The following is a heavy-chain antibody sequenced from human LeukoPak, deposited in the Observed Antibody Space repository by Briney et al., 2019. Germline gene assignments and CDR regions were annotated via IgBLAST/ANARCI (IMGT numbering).Heavy chain of an antibody. D-gene: IGHD2-15*01. Sequence: SETLSLTCAVYGGSFSGYYWSWIRQPPGKGLEWIGEINHSGSINYNPSLKSRVTISVDTSKNQFSLKLSSVTAADTAVYYCAREGHSSGGGDYWGQGTLVTVSS. J-gene: IGHJ4*02. CDR2: INHSGSI. CDR3: AREGHSSGGGDY. V-gene: IGHV4-34*01. CDR1: GGSFSGYY.